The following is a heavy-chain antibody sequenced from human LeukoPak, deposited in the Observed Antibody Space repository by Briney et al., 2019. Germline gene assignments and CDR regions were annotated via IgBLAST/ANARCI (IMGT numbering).Heavy chain of an antibody. D-gene: IGHD1-14*01. J-gene: IGHJ4*02. CDR3: ARVETTGRT. CDR2: SSRSGNFI. Sequence: PGGSLRLSCAASGFTFSNYAMNWVRQAPGKGLEWVSSSSRSGNFIYYGDSVKGRFTISRDNAKNSLYLQMNSLRAEDTAVYYCARVETTGRTWGQGTLVSVSA. V-gene: IGHV3-21*01. CDR1: GFTFSNYA.